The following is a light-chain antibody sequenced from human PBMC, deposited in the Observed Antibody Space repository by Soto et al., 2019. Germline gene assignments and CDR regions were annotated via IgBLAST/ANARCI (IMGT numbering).Light chain of an antibody. Sequence: EIVLTQSPGTLSSSPGERATLSCRASQSVRTSYLAWYQQKPGQAPRLLIYGASNRATGIPDRFSGTGSGTDFTLTISRLEPEDFAVYYCQQWGTFGGGTKVEIK. CDR1: QSVRTSY. V-gene: IGKV3-20*01. J-gene: IGKJ4*01. CDR3: QQWGT. CDR2: GAS.